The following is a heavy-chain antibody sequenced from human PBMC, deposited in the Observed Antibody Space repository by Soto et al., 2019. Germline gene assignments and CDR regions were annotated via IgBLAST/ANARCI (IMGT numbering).Heavy chain of an antibody. CDR3: ARNMSTTFTRSVRAL. D-gene: IGHD1-1*01. V-gene: IGHV3-33*08. CDR1: GIPVGSFT. J-gene: IGHJ6*03. CDR2: IWYDGSNK. Sequence: SSILSDGPSGIPVGSFTGGRLRGGPGKGLEWVAVIWYDGSNKWYADSVKGRFIISRDNTNDTLYLQMNSLRAEDTVGDYCARNMSTTFTRSVRALWGKRTKAT.